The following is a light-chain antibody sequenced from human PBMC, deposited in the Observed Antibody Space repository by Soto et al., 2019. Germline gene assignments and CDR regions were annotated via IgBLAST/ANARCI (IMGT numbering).Light chain of an antibody. Sequence: QSALTQPASMSGSPGQSITISCTAASSDVGNFNRVSWFQQHPGKAPKLIIYEGTKRPSGVSNRFSGSKSGYTASLTISGLQAEDEADYSCCSYTRRSTLVFGGGTKLTVL. CDR3: CSYTRRSTLV. CDR2: EGT. J-gene: IGLJ2*01. V-gene: IGLV2-23*01. CDR1: SSDVGNFNR.